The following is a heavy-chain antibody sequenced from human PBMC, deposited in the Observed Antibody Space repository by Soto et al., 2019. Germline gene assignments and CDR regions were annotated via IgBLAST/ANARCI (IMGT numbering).Heavy chain of an antibody. D-gene: IGHD2-21*02. Sequence: QVQLVQSGAEVKKPGSSGKVSCKASGGTFSSYTSSWVRQAPGQGLEWMGRIIPILGIANYAQKFQGRVTITADKSTSTAYMELSSLRSEDTAVYYCARDGAGLQFDYWGQGTLVTVSS. V-gene: IGHV1-69*08. CDR3: ARDGAGLQFDY. CDR2: IIPILGIA. J-gene: IGHJ4*02. CDR1: GGTFSSYT.